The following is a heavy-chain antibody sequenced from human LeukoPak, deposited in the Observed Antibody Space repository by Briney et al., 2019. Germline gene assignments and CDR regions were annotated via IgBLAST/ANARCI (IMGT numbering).Heavy chain of an antibody. CDR2: ISSSSSFI. Sequence: GGSLRLSCAASGFTFSSYSMNWVRQAPGKGLEWVSSISSSSSFIYYADSVKGRFTISRDNAKNSLYLQMNSLRAEDTAVYYCARDAAAAGTGEFDYWGQGTLVTVSS. J-gene: IGHJ4*02. V-gene: IGHV3-21*01. CDR1: GFTFSSYS. D-gene: IGHD6-13*01. CDR3: ARDAAAAGTGEFDY.